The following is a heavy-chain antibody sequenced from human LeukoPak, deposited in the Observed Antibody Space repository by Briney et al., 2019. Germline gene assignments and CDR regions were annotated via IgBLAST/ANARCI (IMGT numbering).Heavy chain of an antibody. V-gene: IGHV3-53*01. Sequence: GGSLRLSCAASGFTVSNNYMSWVRQAPGKGLEWVSVIYSGGSTYYADSVKGRFTISRDNSKNTLYLQMNSLRAEDTAVYYCAKEDDYGDGFDYWGQGTLVTVSS. D-gene: IGHD4-17*01. CDR2: IYSGGST. CDR3: AKEDDYGDGFDY. CDR1: GFTVSNNY. J-gene: IGHJ4*02.